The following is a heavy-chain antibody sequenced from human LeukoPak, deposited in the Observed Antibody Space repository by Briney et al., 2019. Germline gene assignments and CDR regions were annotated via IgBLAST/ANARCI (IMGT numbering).Heavy chain of an antibody. CDR2: IRYDGSNK. CDR1: GFTFSSYG. CDR3: AKDPPERAYQLLSEDYYFDY. J-gene: IGHJ4*02. V-gene: IGHV3-30*02. Sequence: PGGSLRLSCAASGFTFSSYGMHWVRQAPGKGLEWVAFIRYDGSNKYYADSVKGRFTISRDNSKNTLYLQMNSLRAEDTAVYYCAKDPPERAYQLLSEDYYFDYWGQGTLVTVSS. D-gene: IGHD2-2*01.